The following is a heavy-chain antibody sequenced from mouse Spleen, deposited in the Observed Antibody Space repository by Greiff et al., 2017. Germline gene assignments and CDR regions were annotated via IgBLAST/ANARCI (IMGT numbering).Heavy chain of an antibody. CDR1: GFSLTGYG. CDR3: AREGYYGQNYFDY. Sequence: VKLVESGPGLVAPSQSLSITCTVSGFSLTGYGVNWVRQPPGKGLEWLGMIWGDGSTDYNSALKSRLSISKDNSKSQVFLKMNSLQTDDTARYYCAREGYYGQNYFDYWGQGTTLTVSS. CDR2: IWGDGST. D-gene: IGHD1-1*01. V-gene: IGHV2-6-7*01. J-gene: IGHJ2*01.